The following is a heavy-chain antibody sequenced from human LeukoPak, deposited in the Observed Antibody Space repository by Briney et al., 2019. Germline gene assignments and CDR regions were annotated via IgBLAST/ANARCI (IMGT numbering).Heavy chain of an antibody. V-gene: IGHV1-2*02. CDR3: ARGESSGDFWSGYYNNWYFDL. Sequence: ASVKVSCKASGYTFTGYYMHWVRQAPGQGLEWMGWINPNSGGTNYVQKFQGRVTMTRDTSINTAYMELSRLRSDDTAVYYCARGESSGDFWSGYYNNWYFDLWGRGTLVTVSS. J-gene: IGHJ2*01. CDR1: GYTFTGYY. CDR2: INPNSGGT. D-gene: IGHD3-3*01.